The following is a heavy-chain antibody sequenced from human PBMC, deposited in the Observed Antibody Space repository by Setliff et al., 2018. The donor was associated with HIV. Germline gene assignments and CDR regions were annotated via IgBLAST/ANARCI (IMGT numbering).Heavy chain of an antibody. V-gene: IGHV4-39*02. CDR1: GGSISSSSYY. CDR3: ARELLRSWDGSENSYKPYYFDY. D-gene: IGHD3-10*01. J-gene: IGHJ4*02. CDR2: IFNDGRT. Sequence: PSETLSLTCTVSGGSISSSSYYWGWIRQPPGKGLEWIGSIFNDGRTYYNPSLKSRVTIPMDTSTNQFSLKLTSVTAADTAVYYCARELLRSWDGSENSYKPYYFDYWGQGTLVTVS.